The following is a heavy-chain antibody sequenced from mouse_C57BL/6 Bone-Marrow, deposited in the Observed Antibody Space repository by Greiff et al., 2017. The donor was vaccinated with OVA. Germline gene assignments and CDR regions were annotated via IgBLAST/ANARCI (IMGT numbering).Heavy chain of an antibody. CDR3: AITTVVPYFDY. V-gene: IGHV1-26*01. CDR1: GYTFTDYY. CDR2: INPNNGGT. D-gene: IGHD1-1*01. Sequence: EVQLQQSGPELVKPGASVKISCKASGYTFTDYYMNWVKQSPGKSLEWIGDINPNNGGTSYIQKFKGKSTLTVDKSSSTAYMELRSLTSEDSAVYYCAITTVVPYFDYWGQGTTLTVSS. J-gene: IGHJ2*01.